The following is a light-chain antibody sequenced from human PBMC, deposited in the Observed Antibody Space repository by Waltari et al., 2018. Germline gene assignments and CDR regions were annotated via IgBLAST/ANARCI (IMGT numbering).Light chain of an antibody. CDR3: CTFTSSGTWV. J-gene: IGLJ2*01. Sequence: QSALTQPASVSGSPGQSITIPCTSDVGHYSLFSWYQQRPGTAPKLKIYGATKRPSGVSDRFSGSKSVNTASLTISGLQAEDEADYYCCTFTSSGTWVFGGGTKLTVL. V-gene: IGLV2-23*01. CDR1: SDVGHYSL. CDR2: GAT.